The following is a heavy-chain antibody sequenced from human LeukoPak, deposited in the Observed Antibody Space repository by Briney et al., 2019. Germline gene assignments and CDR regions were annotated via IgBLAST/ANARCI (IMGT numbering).Heavy chain of an antibody. Sequence: GGSLRLSCAASGFTFSSYGMHWVRQAPGKGLEWVAVIWYGGSNKYYADSVKGRFTISRDNSKNTLYLQMNSLRAEDTAVYYCARDGRQSASRGPLVYWGQGTLVTVSS. V-gene: IGHV3-33*01. CDR2: IWYGGSNK. CDR3: ARDGRQSASRGPLVY. J-gene: IGHJ4*02. CDR1: GFTFSSYG. D-gene: IGHD1-26*01.